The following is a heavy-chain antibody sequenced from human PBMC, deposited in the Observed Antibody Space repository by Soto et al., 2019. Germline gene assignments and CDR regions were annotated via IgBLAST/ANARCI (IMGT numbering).Heavy chain of an antibody. CDR1: GGSISSGGYS. CDR3: ASVPCR. J-gene: IGHJ4*02. Sequence: SETLSLTCAVSGGSISSGGYSWSWIRQPPGKGLEWIGYIYHSGSTYYNPSLKSRVTISVDRSKNQFSLKLSSVTAADTAVYYCASVPCRWGQGTLVIVSS. V-gene: IGHV4-30-2*01. CDR2: IYHSGST.